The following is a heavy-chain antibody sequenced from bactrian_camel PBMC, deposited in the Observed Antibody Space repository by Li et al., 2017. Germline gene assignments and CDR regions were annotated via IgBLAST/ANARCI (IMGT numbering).Heavy chain of an antibody. D-gene: IGHD1*01. V-gene: IGHV3S1*01. Sequence: VQLVESGGGLVQPGGSLKLSCAASGDTYRRNCMAWFRQVPGKEREGVATISTAGYRSYYADSVRGRFTISQDNAKNTVYLQMNNLKPEDTSIYYCAARRSGECYFWASNWSRGTWYDYWGQGTQVTVS. CDR1: GDTYRRNC. J-gene: IGHJ4*01. CDR3: AARRSGECYFWASNWSRGTWYDY. CDR2: ISTAGYRS.